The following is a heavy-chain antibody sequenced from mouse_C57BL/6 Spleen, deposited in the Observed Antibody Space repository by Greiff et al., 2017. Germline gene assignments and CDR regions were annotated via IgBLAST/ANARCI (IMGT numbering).Heavy chain of an antibody. V-gene: IGHV5-12*01. CDR1: GFTFSDYY. J-gene: IGHJ4*01. CDR2: ISNGGGST. CDR3: ARQSARTTGAMDY. Sequence: DVMLVESGGGLVQPGGSLKLSCAASGFTFSDYYMYWVRQTPEKRLEWVAYISNGGGSTYYPDTVKGRFTISRDNAKNTPYLQISRLKSEDTAMYYGARQSARTTGAMDYWGQGTSVTVSS. D-gene: IGHD3-1*01.